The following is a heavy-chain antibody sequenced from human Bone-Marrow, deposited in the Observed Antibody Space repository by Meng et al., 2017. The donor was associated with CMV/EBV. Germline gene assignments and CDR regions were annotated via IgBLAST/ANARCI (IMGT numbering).Heavy chain of an antibody. D-gene: IGHD2-2*01. J-gene: IGHJ6*02. Sequence: GGSLRLSCEASGFTFDDYAMHWVRQVAGKGLEWVSSISGNSGGLAYADAVKGRFLISRDNAKNSLYLQMNSLRGEDTAVYYCGKGRGSSSRYNFYYYGMDVWDPGTTVTVSS. CDR3: GKGRGSSSRYNFYYYGMDV. CDR1: GFTFDDYA. CDR2: ISGNSGGL. V-gene: IGHV3-9*01.